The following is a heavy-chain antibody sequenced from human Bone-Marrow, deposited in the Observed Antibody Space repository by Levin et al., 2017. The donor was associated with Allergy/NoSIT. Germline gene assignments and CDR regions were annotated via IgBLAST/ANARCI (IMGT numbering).Heavy chain of an antibody. J-gene: IGHJ4*02. CDR2: IYYSGST. CDR3: ARGYYDILTGYYGNFDY. D-gene: IGHD3-9*01. CDR1: GGSISSSSYY. Sequence: SCTVSGGSISSSSYYWGWIRQPPGKGLEWIGSIYYSGSTYYNPSLKSRVTISVDTSKNQFSLKLSSVTAADTAVYYCARGYYDILTGYYGNFDYWGQGTLVTVSS. V-gene: IGHV4-39*01.